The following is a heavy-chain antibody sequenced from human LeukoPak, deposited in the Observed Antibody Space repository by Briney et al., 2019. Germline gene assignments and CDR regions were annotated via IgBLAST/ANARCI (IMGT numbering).Heavy chain of an antibody. D-gene: IGHD3-22*01. CDR3: AKEPITMIVVVAAFDI. V-gene: IGHV3-23*01. J-gene: IGHJ3*02. CDR2: ISGSGGST. Sequence: GGSLRLSCAASGFTFSSYAMSWVRQAPGKGLEWVSAISGSGGSTYYAGSVKGRFTISRDNSKNTLYLQMNSLRAEDTAVYYCAKEPITMIVVVAAFDIWGQGTMVTVSS. CDR1: GFTFSSYA.